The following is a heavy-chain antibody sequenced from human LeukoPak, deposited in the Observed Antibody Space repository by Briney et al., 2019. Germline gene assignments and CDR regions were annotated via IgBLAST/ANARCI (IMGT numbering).Heavy chain of an antibody. D-gene: IGHD3-9*01. Sequence: GGSLRLSCAASGFTFSSYSMNWVRQAPGKGLEWVSSISSSSSYIYYGDSVKGRFTISRDNAKNSLYLQMNSLRAEDTAVYYCARVAMFFDWPDYFDYWGQGTLVTVSS. CDR3: ARVAMFFDWPDYFDY. J-gene: IGHJ4*02. CDR2: ISSSSSYI. CDR1: GFTFSSYS. V-gene: IGHV3-21*04.